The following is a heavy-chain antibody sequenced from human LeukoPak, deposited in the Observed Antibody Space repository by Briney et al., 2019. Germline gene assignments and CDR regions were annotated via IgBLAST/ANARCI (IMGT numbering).Heavy chain of an antibody. Sequence: ASVKVSCKPSGYTFTSYAISWLRQAPGQRPEWMGWMSPNSGDAGYAQKLQDRVTMTRNTSISTAYMELSSLRSDDTAVYYCARGPPNWGYDYWGPGTLVTVSS. CDR2: MSPNSGDA. D-gene: IGHD7-27*01. V-gene: IGHV1-8*02. CDR1: GYTFTSYA. CDR3: ARGPPNWGYDY. J-gene: IGHJ4*02.